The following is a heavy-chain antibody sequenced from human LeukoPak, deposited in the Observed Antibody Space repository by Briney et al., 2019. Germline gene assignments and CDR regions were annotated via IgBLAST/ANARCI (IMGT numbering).Heavy chain of an antibody. J-gene: IGHJ4*02. V-gene: IGHV4-39*01. CDR1: GGSISSSSYY. CDR2: IYYSGST. Sequence: SESLSLTCTVSGGSISSSSYYWGWIRQPPGKGLEWIGSIYYSGSTYYNPSLKSRVTISVKTSKNQFSLKLSAVTAADTAVYYCARRRDILTGYYFDYWGQGTLVTVSS. D-gene: IGHD3-9*01. CDR3: ARRRDILTGYYFDY.